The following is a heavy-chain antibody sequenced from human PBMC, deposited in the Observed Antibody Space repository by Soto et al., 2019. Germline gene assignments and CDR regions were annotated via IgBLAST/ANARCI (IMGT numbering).Heavy chain of an antibody. J-gene: IGHJ6*02. Sequence: QVQLVQSGAEVKKPGSSVKVSCKASGGTFSSYAISWVRQAPGQGLEWMGGIIPIFGTANYAQKFQGRVTITADESTSTAYMELGSLRSEDTAVYYCAREHNWNRDYYYYGMDVWGQGTTVTVSS. CDR2: IIPIFGTA. CDR1: GGTFSSYA. CDR3: AREHNWNRDYYYYGMDV. D-gene: IGHD1-20*01. V-gene: IGHV1-69*01.